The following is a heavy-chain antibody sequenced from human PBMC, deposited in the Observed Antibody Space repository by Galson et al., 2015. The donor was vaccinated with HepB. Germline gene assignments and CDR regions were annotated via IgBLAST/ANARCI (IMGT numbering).Heavy chain of an antibody. D-gene: IGHD2-2*02. J-gene: IGHJ5*02. CDR1: GHTFTSYD. Sequence: SVKVCKASGHTFTSYDINWVRQATGQGLEWMGWMNPNSGNTGYAQKFQGRVTMTRNTSISTAYMELSSLRSEDTAVYYCARGRGRYCSSTSCYKGDNDWFDPWGQGTLVTVSS. CDR2: MNPNSGNT. V-gene: IGHV1-8*01. CDR3: ARGRGRYCSSTSCYKGDNDWFDP.